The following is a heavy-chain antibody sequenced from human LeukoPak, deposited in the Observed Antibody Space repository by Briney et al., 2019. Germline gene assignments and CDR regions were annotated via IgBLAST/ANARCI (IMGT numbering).Heavy chain of an antibody. Sequence: SETLSLTCSVSGGSISSSSYYWGWIRQPPGKGLEWIGSIYYSGSTYYNPSLKSRVTISVDTSTNHLALKLSSVTAADTAVYYCARERVVQRHYYMDVWGKGTTVTVSS. J-gene: IGHJ6*03. D-gene: IGHD3-22*01. V-gene: IGHV4-39*06. CDR1: GGSISSSSYY. CDR3: ARERVVQRHYYMDV. CDR2: IYYSGST.